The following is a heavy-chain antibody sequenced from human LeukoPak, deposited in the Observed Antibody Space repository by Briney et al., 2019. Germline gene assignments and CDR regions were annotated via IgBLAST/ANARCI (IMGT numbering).Heavy chain of an antibody. CDR1: GGTFSSYT. CDR3: ARGYGDSYYYYGMDV. V-gene: IGHV1-69*13. Sequence: GASVKVSCKASGGTFSSYTISWVRQAPGQGLEWMGGIIPIFGTANYAQKFQGRVTITADESTSTAYMELSSLRSEDTAVYYCARGYGDSYYYYGMDVWGQGTTVTVSS. CDR2: IIPIFGTA. J-gene: IGHJ6*02. D-gene: IGHD4-17*01.